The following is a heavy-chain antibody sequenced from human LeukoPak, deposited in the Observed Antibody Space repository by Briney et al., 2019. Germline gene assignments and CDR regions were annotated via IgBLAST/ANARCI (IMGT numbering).Heavy chain of an antibody. D-gene: IGHD2-2*01. J-gene: IGHJ5*02. CDR1: GGTFSGYA. CDR3: ARGRYCSSTSCYENWFGP. Sequence: SVKVSCKASGGTFSGYAISWVRQAPGQGLEWMGGIIPIFGTANYAQKFQGRVTITTDKSTSTAYMELSSLRSEDTAVYYCARGRYCSSTSCYENWFGPWGQGTLVTVSS. CDR2: IIPIFGTA. V-gene: IGHV1-69*05.